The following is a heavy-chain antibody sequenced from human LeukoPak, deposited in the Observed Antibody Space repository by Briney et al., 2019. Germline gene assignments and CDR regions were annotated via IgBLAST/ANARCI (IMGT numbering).Heavy chain of an antibody. CDR2: ISYDGSNK. CDR3: ARDLSESTYYDILTGFDY. Sequence: GGSLRLSCAASGFTFSSYGMHWVRQAPGKGLEWVAVISYDGSNKYYADSVKGRFTISRDNSKNTLYLQMNSLRAEDTAVYYCARDLSESTYYDILTGFDYWGQGTLVTVSS. D-gene: IGHD3-9*01. V-gene: IGHV3-30*03. J-gene: IGHJ4*02. CDR1: GFTFSSYG.